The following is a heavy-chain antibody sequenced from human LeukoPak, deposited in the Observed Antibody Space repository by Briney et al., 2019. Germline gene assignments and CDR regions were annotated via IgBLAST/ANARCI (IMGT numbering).Heavy chain of an antibody. CDR2: ISYDGSNK. J-gene: IGHJ6*02. CDR1: GFTFSSYG. Sequence: GRSLRLSCAASGFTFSSYGMHWVRQAPGKGLEWVAVISYDGSNKYYADSVKGRFTISRDNSKNTLYLQMNSLRAEDTAVYYCAKHYDSSGLGYWGQGTTVTVSS. V-gene: IGHV3-30*18. D-gene: IGHD3-22*01. CDR3: AKHYDSSGLGY.